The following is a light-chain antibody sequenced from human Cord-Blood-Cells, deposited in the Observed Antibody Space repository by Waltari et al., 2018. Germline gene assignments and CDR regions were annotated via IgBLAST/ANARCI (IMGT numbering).Light chain of an antibody. V-gene: IGLV3-1*01. CDR1: KLGEKY. J-gene: IGLJ3*02. CDR3: QAWDSSTGV. Sequence: SYALTQPPSVSVSPGQTASITCSGDKLGEKYACWYQQKPGQSPVLVIYQDSKRPSGIPERFSGSNSGNTATLTISGTQAMDEADYYCQAWDSSTGVFGGGTKLTVL. CDR2: QDS.